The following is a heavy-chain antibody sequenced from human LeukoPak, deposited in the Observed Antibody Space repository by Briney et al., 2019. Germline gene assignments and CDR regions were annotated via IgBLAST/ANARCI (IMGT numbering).Heavy chain of an antibody. J-gene: IGHJ5*01. V-gene: IGHV3-7*04. CDR1: GFTFSSYW. D-gene: IGHD2-2*02. CDR3: ARERVCRSNSCYSTFDS. CDR2: IKQDGSDK. Sequence: HPGGSLRLSCAASGFTFSSYWMTWVRQAPGKGLEWVANIKQDGSDKHYVDSVKGRFTISRDNAKNCLFLQMDSLRDEDTAVYYCARERVCRSNSCYSTFDSWGQGTLVTVSS.